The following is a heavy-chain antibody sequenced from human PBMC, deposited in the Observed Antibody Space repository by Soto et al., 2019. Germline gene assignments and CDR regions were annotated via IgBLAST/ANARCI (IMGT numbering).Heavy chain of an antibody. J-gene: IGHJ6*02. V-gene: IGHV5-10-1*01. D-gene: IGHD2-8*01. CDR1: GYSFTSYW. CDR3: AREGSVDEDIVLIPPTYYYYYGMDV. CDR2: IDPSDSYT. Sequence: SLKISCKGSGYSFTSYWISWVRQMPGKGLEWMGRIDPSDSYTNYSPSFQGHVTISADKSISTAYLQWSSLKASDTAMYYCAREGSVDEDIVLIPPTYYYYYGMDVWGQGTTVTVSS.